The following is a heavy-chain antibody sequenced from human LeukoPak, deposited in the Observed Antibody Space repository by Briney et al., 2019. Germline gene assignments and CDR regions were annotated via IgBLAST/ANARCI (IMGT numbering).Heavy chain of an antibody. CDR2: ISGSGGST. CDR1: GFTFSSYA. V-gene: IGHV3-23*01. D-gene: IGHD6-6*01. CDR3: AKGPSVYSSSYLDY. Sequence: GGSLRLSCAASGFTFSSYAMSWVRQAPGKGLEWVSAISGSGGSTYYADSVKGRFTISRDNSKNTLYLQMNGLRAEDTAVYYCAKGPSVYSSSYLDYWGQGTLVTVSS. J-gene: IGHJ4*02.